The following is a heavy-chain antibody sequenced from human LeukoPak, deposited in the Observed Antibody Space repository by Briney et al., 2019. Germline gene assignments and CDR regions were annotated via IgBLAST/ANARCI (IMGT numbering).Heavy chain of an antibody. D-gene: IGHD4-17*01. CDR2: INSDGSST. V-gene: IGHV3-74*01. J-gene: IGHJ4*02. CDR3: ARDSHGDYLDFDY. CDR1: GFTFSRYW. Sequence: GGSLRLSCAASGFTFSRYWMHWVRQAPGKGLVCVSRINSDGSSTSYADSVKGRFTISRDNAKNTLYLQMNSLRAEDTAVYYCARDSHGDYLDFDYWGQGTLDTVSS.